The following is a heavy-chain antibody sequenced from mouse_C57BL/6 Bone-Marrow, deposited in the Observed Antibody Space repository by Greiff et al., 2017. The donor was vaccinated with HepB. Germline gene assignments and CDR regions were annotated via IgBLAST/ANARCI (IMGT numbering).Heavy chain of an antibody. D-gene: IGHD1-1*01. V-gene: IGHV1-47*01. CDR2: FHPYNDDT. CDR3: ARRPYYYGSSYCY. J-gene: IGHJ4*01. CDR1: GYTFTTYP. Sequence: VQLQESGAELVKPGASVKMSCKASGYTFTTYPIEWMKQNHGKSLEWIGNFHPYNDDTKYNEKFKGKATLTVEKSSSTVYLELSRLTSDDSAVYYCARRPYYYGSSYCYWGQGTSVTVSS.